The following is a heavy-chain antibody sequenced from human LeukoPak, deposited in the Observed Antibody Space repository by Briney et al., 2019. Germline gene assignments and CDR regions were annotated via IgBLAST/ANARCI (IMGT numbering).Heavy chain of an antibody. D-gene: IGHD2-2*02. Sequence: GGSLRLSCAASGFTFSSYAMSWVRQAPGKGLEWVSAISGSGGSTYYADSVKGRFTISRDNSKNTLYLQMNSLRAEDTAVYYCAKAQSYCSSTSCYTGYYYYGMDVWGQGTTVTVS. CDR2: ISGSGGST. CDR1: GFTFSSYA. CDR3: AKAQSYCSSTSCYTGYYYYGMDV. V-gene: IGHV3-23*01. J-gene: IGHJ6*02.